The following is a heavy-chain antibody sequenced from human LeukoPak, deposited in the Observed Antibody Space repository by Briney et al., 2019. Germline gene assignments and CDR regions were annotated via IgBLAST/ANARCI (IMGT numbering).Heavy chain of an antibody. CDR2: ISYDGSNK. CDR3: ASAQLLWFGELSY. V-gene: IGHV3-30-3*01. CDR1: GYTFSSYA. D-gene: IGHD3-10*01. Sequence: GRSLRLSCAASGYTFSSYAMHWVRQAPGKGLEWVAVISYDGSNKYYADSVKGRFTISRDNSKNTLYLQMNSLRAEDTAVYYCASAQLLWFGELSYWGQGTLVTVSS. J-gene: IGHJ4*02.